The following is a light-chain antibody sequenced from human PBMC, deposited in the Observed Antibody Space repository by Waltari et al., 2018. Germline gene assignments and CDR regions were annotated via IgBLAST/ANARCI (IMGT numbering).Light chain of an antibody. V-gene: IGLV2-8*01. CDR2: EVT. J-gene: IGLJ3*02. CDR3: CSYAGDAWV. CDR1: SRDVGAYDY. Sequence: QSALTQPPSASGSPGQSVTISCSGTSRDVGAYDYVSWYHQHPGQAPKLIIYEVTARRSGVPDGFSGSKSDKTASLTVSGLQADDEADYYCCSYAGDAWVCGGGTRLTVL.